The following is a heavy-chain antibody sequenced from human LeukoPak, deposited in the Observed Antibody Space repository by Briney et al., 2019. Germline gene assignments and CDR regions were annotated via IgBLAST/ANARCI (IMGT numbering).Heavy chain of an antibody. V-gene: IGHV3-23*01. CDR3: AKDANIVVVPTVDLDP. CDR1: GFTFSSYG. D-gene: IGHD2-2*01. CDR2: ISGSGGST. Sequence: GGSLRLSCAASGFTFSSYGMSWVRQAPGKGLEWVSAISGSGGSTYYADSVKGRFTISRDNSKNTLYLQMNSLRAEDTAVYYCAKDANIVVVPTVDLDPWGQGTLVTVSS. J-gene: IGHJ5*02.